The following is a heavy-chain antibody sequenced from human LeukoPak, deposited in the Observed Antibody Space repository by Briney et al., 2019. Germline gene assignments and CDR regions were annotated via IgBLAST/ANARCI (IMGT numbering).Heavy chain of an antibody. J-gene: IGHJ4*02. V-gene: IGHV5-51*01. Sequence: GESLKISCKASGYSLTSYWIGWVRQMPGKGLEWMGVIYPGDSDTRYSPSFQGQVTISADKSISTAYLQWSSLKASDTAMYYCATTGPEYSSSWYLHFWGQGTLVTVSS. D-gene: IGHD6-13*01. CDR3: ATTGPEYSSSWYLHF. CDR2: IYPGDSDT. CDR1: GYSLTSYW.